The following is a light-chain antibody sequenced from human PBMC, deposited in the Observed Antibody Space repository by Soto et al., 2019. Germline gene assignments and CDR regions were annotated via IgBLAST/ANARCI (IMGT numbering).Light chain of an antibody. CDR3: QQYNNWPWIT. CDR1: QSVSSN. J-gene: IGKJ3*01. CDR2: GAS. Sequence: EIVMTQSPATLSVSPGERATLSCRASQSVSSNFAWYQQKPGQAPRLLIYGASTRATGIPARFSGSGSGTEFTLTISSLQSEDFAVYYCQQYNNWPWITFGPGTKVDIK. V-gene: IGKV3-15*01.